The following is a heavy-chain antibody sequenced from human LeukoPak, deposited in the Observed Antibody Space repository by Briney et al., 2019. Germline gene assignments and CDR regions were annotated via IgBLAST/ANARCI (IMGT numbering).Heavy chain of an antibody. CDR1: GFTFTFSTSG. D-gene: IGHD1-7*01. J-gene: IGHJ4*02. CDR3: AREGGTVEIGEFDY. V-gene: IGHV3-30*02. Sequence: GGSLRLSCAASGFTFTFSTSGMHWVPQAPGKELEGVAYIQDDYSEKSYADSVKGRCNTSRDNSKNTVYLQMNSLRGEDTAVYYCAREGGTVEIGEFDYWGQGTLVTVSS. CDR2: IQDDYSEK.